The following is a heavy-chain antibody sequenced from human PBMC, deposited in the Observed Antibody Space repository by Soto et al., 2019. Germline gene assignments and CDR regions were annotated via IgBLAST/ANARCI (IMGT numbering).Heavy chain of an antibody. J-gene: IGHJ4*02. CDR1: GYTFTCYA. CDR2: INAGNGNT. D-gene: IGHD2-21*02. Sequence: ASVKVSCKASGYTFTCYAMHWVRQAPGQRLEWMGWINAGNGNTKYSQKFQGRVTITRDTSAGAAYMELSSLSSEDTAVYYCARAVAVTADFDYWGQGTLVTSPQ. V-gene: IGHV1-3*01. CDR3: ARAVAVTADFDY.